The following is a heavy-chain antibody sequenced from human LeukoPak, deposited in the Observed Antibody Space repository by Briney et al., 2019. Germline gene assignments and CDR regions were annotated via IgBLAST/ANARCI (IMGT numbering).Heavy chain of an antibody. J-gene: IGHJ5*02. CDR1: GGSFSGYY. CDR2: INHSGST. V-gene: IGHV4-34*01. D-gene: IGHD2-8*01. Sequence: SETLSLTCAVYGGSFSGYYWSWIRQPPGKGLEWIGEINHSGSTNYNPSLKSRVTISVDTSKNQFSLKLSSVTAADTAVYYCARGGVSDWFDPWGQGTPVTVSS. CDR3: ARGGVSDWFDP.